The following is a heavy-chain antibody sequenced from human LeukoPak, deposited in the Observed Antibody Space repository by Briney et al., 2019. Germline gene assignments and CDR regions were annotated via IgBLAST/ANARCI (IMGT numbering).Heavy chain of an antibody. CDR3: ARGYYDSSGYLDY. J-gene: IGHJ4*02. Sequence: SVNVSCKASGGTFSSYAISWVRQAPGQGLEWMGGIIPIFGTANYAQKFQGRVTITADESTSTAYMELSSLRSEDTAVYYCARGYYDSSGYLDYWGQGTLVTVSS. CDR1: GGTFSSYA. V-gene: IGHV1-69*13. D-gene: IGHD3-22*01. CDR2: IIPIFGTA.